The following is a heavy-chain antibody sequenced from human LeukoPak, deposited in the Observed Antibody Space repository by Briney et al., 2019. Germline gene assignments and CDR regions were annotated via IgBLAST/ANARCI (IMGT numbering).Heavy chain of an antibody. Sequence: GGSLRLSCAASGFIFSDYPMSWIRQAPGKGLEWLSYTRVSDNNLYYADTVKGRFTISRDNAQTSLYLQMNSLRAEDTAVYYCARRIMGTTGHAFDFWGQGTMVTVSS. CDR3: ARRIMGTTGHAFDF. CDR1: GFIFSDYP. V-gene: IGHV3-11*01. D-gene: IGHD2-8*01. CDR2: TRVSDNNL. J-gene: IGHJ3*01.